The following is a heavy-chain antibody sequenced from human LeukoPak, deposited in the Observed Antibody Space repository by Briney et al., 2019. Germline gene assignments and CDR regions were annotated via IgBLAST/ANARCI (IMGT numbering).Heavy chain of an antibody. D-gene: IGHD3-10*01. Sequence: PGRSLRLSCAASGFTFSSYAMHWVRQAPGKGLEWVAVISYDGSNKYYADSVKGRCTISRDTPKNTLYLQMNSLRAEDTAVYYCARERGYYGSGRYGADFDYWGQGTLVTVSS. CDR2: ISYDGSNK. CDR1: GFTFSSYA. CDR3: ARERGYYGSGRYGADFDY. J-gene: IGHJ4*02. V-gene: IGHV3-30*04.